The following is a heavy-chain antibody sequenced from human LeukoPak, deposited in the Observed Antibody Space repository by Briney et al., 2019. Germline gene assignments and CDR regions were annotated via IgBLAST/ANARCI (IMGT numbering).Heavy chain of an antibody. CDR2: ISSGSTYM. CDR1: GFTFSSYS. D-gene: IGHD6-6*01. Sequence: GGSLRLSCAASGFTFSSYSMNWVRQAPGKGLEWVSSISSGSTYMYYADSVKGRFTISRDNAQNSMYLQMNSLRAEDTAVYYCGRVGGRSKAAKGDAFDIWGQGTMIVVSS. V-gene: IGHV3-21*01. J-gene: IGHJ3*02. CDR3: GRVGGRSKAAKGDAFDI.